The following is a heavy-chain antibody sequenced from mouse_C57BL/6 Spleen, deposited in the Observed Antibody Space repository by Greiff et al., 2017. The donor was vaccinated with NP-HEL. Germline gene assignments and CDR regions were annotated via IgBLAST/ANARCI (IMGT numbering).Heavy chain of an antibody. D-gene: IGHD4-1*01. V-gene: IGHV1-82*01. CDR3: AREGTGTLGY. Sequence: VQLQQSGPELVKPGASVKISCKASGYAFSSSWMNWVKQRPGKGLEWIGRIYPGDGDTNYNGKFKGKATLTADKSSSTAYMQLSSLTSEDSAVYFCAREGTGTLGYWGQGTTLTVSS. J-gene: IGHJ2*01. CDR1: GYAFSSSW. CDR2: IYPGDGDT.